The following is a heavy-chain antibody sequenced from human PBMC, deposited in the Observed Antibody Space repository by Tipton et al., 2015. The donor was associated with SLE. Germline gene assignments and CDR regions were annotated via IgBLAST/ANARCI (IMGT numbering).Heavy chain of an antibody. D-gene: IGHD4-17*01. CDR2: IYDSVST. CDR1: GGSISSGDYY. Sequence: TLSLTCTVSGGSISSGDYYWSWIRQPPGKGLEWIGYIYDSVSTYYNPSLKSRITISVDTSKNLFSLKLSSLTAADTAVYYCARRDYGDYYFDYWGQGTVVTVSS. CDR3: ARRDYGDYYFDY. J-gene: IGHJ4*02. V-gene: IGHV4-30-4*08.